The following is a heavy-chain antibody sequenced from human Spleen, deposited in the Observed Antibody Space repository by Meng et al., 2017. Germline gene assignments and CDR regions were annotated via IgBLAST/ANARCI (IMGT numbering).Heavy chain of an antibody. Sequence: GESLKISCAASGFTFSDYYMSWIRQAPGKGLEWVSVIYSGGDTYYADSVRGRFTISRDNSQNTLYLQMNRLRADDTAVYYCARFFCSGGNCYSGYYYGIDVWGQGTTVTVSS. V-gene: IGHV3-53*01. D-gene: IGHD2-15*01. CDR1: GFTFSDYY. CDR3: ARFFCSGGNCYSGYYYGIDV. CDR2: IYSGGDT. J-gene: IGHJ6*02.